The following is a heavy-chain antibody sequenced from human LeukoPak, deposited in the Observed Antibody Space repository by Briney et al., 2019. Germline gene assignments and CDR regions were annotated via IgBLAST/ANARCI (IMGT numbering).Heavy chain of an antibody. CDR1: GGSISSSSYY. D-gene: IGHD1-26*01. CDR2: IYYSGSP. V-gene: IGHV4-39*01. Sequence: SETLSLTCTVSGGSISSSSYYWGWIRQPPGGGLEWIGSIYYSGSPYYNPSLKSRVTVSVDTSKNQLSLELTSVTAADTAVYYCARQQWELVTPFDYWGQGTLVSVSS. J-gene: IGHJ4*02. CDR3: ARQQWELVTPFDY.